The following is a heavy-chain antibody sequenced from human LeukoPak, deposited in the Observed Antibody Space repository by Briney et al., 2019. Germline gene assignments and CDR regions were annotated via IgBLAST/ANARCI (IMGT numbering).Heavy chain of an antibody. Sequence: GGSLRLSCTVSGFTVSSNSMSWVRQAPGKGLEWVTFIRYDGTNTYADSVKGRFTISRDNSKNTLYLQMNSLRAEDTAVYYCAKPGSSRGIAGRRPTKYYFDYWGQGTLVTVSS. J-gene: IGHJ4*02. CDR2: IRYDGTNT. D-gene: IGHD6-6*01. CDR1: GFTVSSNS. CDR3: AKPGSSRGIAGRRPTKYYFDY. V-gene: IGHV3-30*02.